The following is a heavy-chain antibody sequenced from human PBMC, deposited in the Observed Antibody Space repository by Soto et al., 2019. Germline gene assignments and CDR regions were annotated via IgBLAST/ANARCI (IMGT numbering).Heavy chain of an antibody. Sequence: SETLSLTCTVSGGSMSSYYWSWIRQPPGKGLEWIGFIYYVGSTNYNPSFESRVTISVDTSKNQFSLKLSSVTAADTAVYYCARGSTVAAILFDYWGQGTLVTVSS. J-gene: IGHJ4*02. CDR3: ARGSTVAAILFDY. CDR1: GGSMSSYY. CDR2: IYYVGST. D-gene: IGHD2-15*01. V-gene: IGHV4-59*12.